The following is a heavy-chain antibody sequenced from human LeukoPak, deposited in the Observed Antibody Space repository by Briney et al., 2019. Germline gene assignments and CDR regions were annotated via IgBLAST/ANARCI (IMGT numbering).Heavy chain of an antibody. D-gene: IGHD2-21*01. J-gene: IGHJ4*02. CDR3: ARDYSEDAYPYYFDY. Sequence: SETLSLTCTVSGGSISNYYWNWIRQPAGKGLEWIGRVYSTGNANYNPSLKSRVTLSVDTSKNQFSLNLNSVTAADTAVYYCARDYSEDAYPYYFDYWGQGALVTVSS. CDR2: VYSTGNA. V-gene: IGHV4-4*07. CDR1: GGSISNYY.